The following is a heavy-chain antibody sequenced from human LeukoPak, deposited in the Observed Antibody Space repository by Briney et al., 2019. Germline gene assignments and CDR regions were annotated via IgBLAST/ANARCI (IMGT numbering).Heavy chain of an antibody. J-gene: IGHJ3*02. CDR3: AKGVVPAAKYAFDI. D-gene: IGHD2-2*01. CDR2: MSNTGNTK. V-gene: IGHV3-30-3*01. CDR1: GFIFSNYP. Sequence: TGGSLRLSCAASGFIFSNYPIHWVRQTPDKGLECVAVMSNTGNTKYYANSVRGRFTVSRDNSKNTVYLQMNSLRVEDTAVYYCAKGVVPAAKYAFDIWGQGTMVTVSS.